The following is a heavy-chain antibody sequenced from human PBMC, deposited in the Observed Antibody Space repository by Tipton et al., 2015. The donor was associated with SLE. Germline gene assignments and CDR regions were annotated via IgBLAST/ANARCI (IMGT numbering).Heavy chain of an antibody. J-gene: IGHJ2*01. Sequence: TLSLTCAVYGGSLSGYYWSWIRQPPGKGLEWIGEINHSGSTYYNPSLKSRVIISVDTSKNQFSLKLNSVTAADTAVYYCAGWLQTYFDLWGRGTLVTVSS. CDR2: INHSGST. CDR3: AGWLQTYFDL. D-gene: IGHD6-19*01. CDR1: GGSLSGYY. V-gene: IGHV4-34*01.